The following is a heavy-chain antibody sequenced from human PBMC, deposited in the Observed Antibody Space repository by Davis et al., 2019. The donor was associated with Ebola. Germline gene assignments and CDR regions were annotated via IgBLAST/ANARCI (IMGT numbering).Heavy chain of an antibody. Sequence: PSETLSLTCTVSGGPISSYYWSWIRQPPGKGLEWIGYIYYSGSTNYNPSLKSRVTISVDTSKNQFSLKLSSVTAADTAVYYCARGSGSLLDYWGQGTLVTVSS. V-gene: IGHV4-59*01. D-gene: IGHD1-26*01. J-gene: IGHJ4*02. CDR2: IYYSGST. CDR3: ARGSGSLLDY. CDR1: GGPISSYY.